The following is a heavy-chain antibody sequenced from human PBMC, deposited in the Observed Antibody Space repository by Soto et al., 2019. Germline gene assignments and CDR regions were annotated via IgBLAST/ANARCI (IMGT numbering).Heavy chain of an antibody. J-gene: IGHJ4*02. CDR3: AKDLGYSSGWTNDY. CDR1: GFTFSSYA. Sequence: GGSLRLSCAASGFTFSSYAMSWVRQAPGKGLEWVSAISGSGGSTYYADSVKGRFTISRDNSKNTLYLQMNSLRAEDTAVYYCAKDLGYSSGWTNDYWGQGTLVTVSS. CDR2: ISGSGGST. D-gene: IGHD6-19*01. V-gene: IGHV3-23*01.